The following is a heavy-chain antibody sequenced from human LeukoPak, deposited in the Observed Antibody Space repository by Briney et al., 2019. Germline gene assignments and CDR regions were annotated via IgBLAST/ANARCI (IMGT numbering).Heavy chain of an antibody. V-gene: IGHV3-7*01. CDR3: ARDGTAAGLYFDL. CDR1: GFTFTDCW. Sequence: GGSLRLSCAVSGFTFTDCWMNWVRQAPGKGLEWVASIRQDGGEKSYVDSVKGRFTISRDNTKSSLYLQINSLRAEDTAVYYCARDGTAAGLYFDLWGQGTLVTVSS. D-gene: IGHD6-13*01. J-gene: IGHJ4*01. CDR2: IRQDGGEK.